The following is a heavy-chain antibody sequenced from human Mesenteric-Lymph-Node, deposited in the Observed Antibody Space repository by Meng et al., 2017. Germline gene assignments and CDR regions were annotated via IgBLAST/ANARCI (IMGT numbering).Heavy chain of an antibody. Sequence: QVQLKQWGAAVLKPSETLSLTCAVYGGSLSGYYWSWIRQPPGKGPEWMGEVYHNGVTKYSPSLRSRVVISIDTSKNQFSLNLRSVSAADTAMYYCARGGATPMIIKYWGPGTLVTVSS. V-gene: IGHV4-34*02. D-gene: IGHD3-10*01. CDR1: GGSLSGYY. CDR2: VYHNGVT. J-gene: IGHJ4*02. CDR3: ARGGATPMIIKY.